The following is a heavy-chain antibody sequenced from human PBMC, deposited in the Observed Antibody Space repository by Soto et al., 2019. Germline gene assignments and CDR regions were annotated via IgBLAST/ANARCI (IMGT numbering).Heavy chain of an antibody. CDR2: IYRNDDK. CDR1: GFSLSTSGVG. V-gene: IGHV2-5*01. CDR3: AHSLRSSSWDHNWFDP. J-gene: IGHJ5*02. Sequence: QITLKESGPTLVKPTQTLTLTCTFSGFSLSTSGVGVGWIRQPPGKALEWLALIYRNDDKRYSPSLKSRLTITKDTSKNQVVLTMTNMDPVDTATYYCAHSLRSSSWDHNWFDPWGQGTLVTVSS. D-gene: IGHD6-13*01.